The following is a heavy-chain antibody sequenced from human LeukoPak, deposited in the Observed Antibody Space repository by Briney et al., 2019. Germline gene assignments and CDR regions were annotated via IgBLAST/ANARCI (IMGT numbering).Heavy chain of an antibody. D-gene: IGHD6-13*01. V-gene: IGHV3-30*18. CDR3: AKGYVRYSSSWYFDY. CDR1: GFTFSSYG. Sequence: GGSLRPSCAASGFTFSSYGMHWVRQAPGKGLEWVAVISYDGSNKYYADSVKGRFTISRDNSKNTLYLQMNSLRAEDTAVYYCAKGYVRYSSSWYFDYWGQGTLVTVSS. CDR2: ISYDGSNK. J-gene: IGHJ4*02.